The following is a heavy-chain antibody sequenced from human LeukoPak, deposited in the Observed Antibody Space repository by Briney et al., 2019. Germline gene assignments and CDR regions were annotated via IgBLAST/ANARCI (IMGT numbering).Heavy chain of an antibody. D-gene: IGHD1-26*01. Sequence: GGSLRLSCAASGFTFSSYAMHWVRQAPGKGLEWVAVISYDGSNKYYADSVKGRFTISRDNSKNTLYLQMNSLRAEDTAVYYCARGYYSGSYPLGYWGQGTLVTVSS. CDR3: ARGYYSGSYPLGY. J-gene: IGHJ4*02. CDR1: GFTFSSYA. CDR2: ISYDGSNK. V-gene: IGHV3-30*04.